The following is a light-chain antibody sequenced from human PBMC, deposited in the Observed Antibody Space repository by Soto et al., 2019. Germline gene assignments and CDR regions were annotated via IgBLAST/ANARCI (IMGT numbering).Light chain of an antibody. J-gene: IGLJ2*01. CDR1: SSNLGTHT. V-gene: IGLV1-44*01. Sequence: QSVLTQPPSASETPGQRVTISCSGSSSNLGTHTVNWYQQVPGTAPKLLIYSTNQRPSGVPDRISGSKSGTSASLAISGLQSDDEADYYCAAWDDSLNGPVFGVGTKLTVL. CDR3: AAWDDSLNGPV. CDR2: STN.